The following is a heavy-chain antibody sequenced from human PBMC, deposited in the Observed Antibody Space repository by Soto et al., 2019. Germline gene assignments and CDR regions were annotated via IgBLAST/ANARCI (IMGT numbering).Heavy chain of an antibody. CDR1: GFPFSDYY. D-gene: IGHD3-16*01. V-gene: IGHV3-11*01. Sequence: LSLSCAASGFPFSDYYMTWIRQAPGKGLEWVSYISSSGSALQYADSVKGRFTISRDNARNSVFLQMNSLRVEDTAMYYCARDSPGGFNWFDPWGQGTLVTVSS. CDR2: ISSSGSAL. CDR3: ARDSPGGFNWFDP. J-gene: IGHJ5*02.